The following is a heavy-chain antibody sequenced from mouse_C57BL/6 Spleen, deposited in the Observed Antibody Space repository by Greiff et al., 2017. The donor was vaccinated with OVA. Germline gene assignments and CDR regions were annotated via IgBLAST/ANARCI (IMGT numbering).Heavy chain of an antibody. CDR1: GFTFSDYG. Sequence: EVQLVESGGGLVKPGGSLKLSCAASGFTFSDYGMHWVRQAPEKGLEWVAYISSGSSTIYYADTVKGRFTISRDNAKNTLFLQMTSPRSEDTAMYYCARNDYYAMDYWGQGTSVTVSS. CDR2: ISSGSSTI. V-gene: IGHV5-17*01. CDR3: ARNDYYAMDY. J-gene: IGHJ4*01.